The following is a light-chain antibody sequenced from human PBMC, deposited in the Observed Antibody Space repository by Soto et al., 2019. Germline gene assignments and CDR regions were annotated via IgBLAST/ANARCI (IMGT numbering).Light chain of an antibody. Sequence: IVLTQSPATLSLTPGKRATLSCRASQSVSSSYLAWYQQKPGQAPRLLIYGASSRATGIPDRFSGSGSGTDFTLTISRLEPEDFAVYYCQQYGSSQFTFGPGTKVDI. CDR1: QSVSSSY. CDR2: GAS. V-gene: IGKV3-20*01. CDR3: QQYGSSQFT. J-gene: IGKJ3*01.